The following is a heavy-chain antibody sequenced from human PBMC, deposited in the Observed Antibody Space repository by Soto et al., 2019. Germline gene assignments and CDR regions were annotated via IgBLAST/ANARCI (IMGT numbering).Heavy chain of an antibody. CDR2: IYINGTT. CDR3: ARDPHPRLPHPHN. J-gene: IGHJ4*01. Sequence: QPVESGGGLIQSGGSLRLSCAASGFTVDSNYMSWVRQAPGKWLEWVSCIYINGTTYYADAVKGRFTFSRDDSKNTLSLQMNSLRADDTAVYCCARDPHPRLPHPHNWGHGTLVTVSS. CDR1: GFTVDSNY. V-gene: IGHV3-53*01. D-gene: IGHD5-18*01.